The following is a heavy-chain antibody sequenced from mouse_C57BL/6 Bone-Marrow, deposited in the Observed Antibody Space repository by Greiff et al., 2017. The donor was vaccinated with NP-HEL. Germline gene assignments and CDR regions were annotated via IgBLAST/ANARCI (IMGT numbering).Heavy chain of an antibody. V-gene: IGHV2-9-1*01. D-gene: IGHD2-1*01. Sequence: VKLVESGPGLVAPSQSLSITCTVSGFSLTSYAISWVRQPPGKGLEWLGVIWTGGGTNYNSALKSRLSISKDNSKSQVFLKMNSLQTDDTARYYCASIYYGNLYAMDYGGQGTSVTVSS. CDR1: GFSLTSYA. J-gene: IGHJ4*01. CDR3: ASIYYGNLYAMDY. CDR2: IWTGGGT.